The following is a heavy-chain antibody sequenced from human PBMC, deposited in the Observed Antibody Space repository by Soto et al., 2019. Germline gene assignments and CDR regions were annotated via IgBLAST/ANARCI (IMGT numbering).Heavy chain of an antibody. CDR2: ISAYNGNT. J-gene: IGHJ6*02. CDR3: ASDFAALSGDYYYGMYV. D-gene: IGHD3-10*01. V-gene: IGHV1-18*01. CDR1: GYTFTSYG. Sequence: QVQLVQSGAEVKKPGASVKVSCKASGYTFTSYGISWVRPAPGQGLEWMGWISAYNGNTNYAQKLQGRVTMTTDTSTSTAYMNLRSLRSDDTAVYYCASDFAALSGDYYYGMYVWGQGTTVTVS.